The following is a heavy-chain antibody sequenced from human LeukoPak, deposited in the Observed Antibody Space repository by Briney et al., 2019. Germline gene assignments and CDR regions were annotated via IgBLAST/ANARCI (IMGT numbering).Heavy chain of an antibody. V-gene: IGHV4-39*01. J-gene: IGHJ5*02. D-gene: IGHD6-13*01. CDR3: AQSLGSSNWIGNWFDP. CDR2: IYYTGRT. Sequence: SETLSLTCTVSGGSISSSSHSWGWIRQPPGKGLEWTGSIYYTGRTYYNPSLKSRVTISVDTSKNQFSLNLSSVTAADTVVYYCAQSLGSSNWIGNWFDPWGQGTLVTVSS. CDR1: GGSISSSSHS.